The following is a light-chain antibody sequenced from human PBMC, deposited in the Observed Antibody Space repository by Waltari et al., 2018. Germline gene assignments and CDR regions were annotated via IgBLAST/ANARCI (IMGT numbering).Light chain of an antibody. Sequence: TQDPAVSVALGQTVSLTCQGDSLRSYSASWYQQRPGQAPILVMYDKNSRPSGVPDRFSASISGNTASLTITGAQAEDEAYYYCHSRDASGVGGAFGGGTKLTVL. J-gene: IGLJ2*01. CDR2: DKN. CDR1: SLRSYS. CDR3: HSRDASGVGGA. V-gene: IGLV3-19*01.